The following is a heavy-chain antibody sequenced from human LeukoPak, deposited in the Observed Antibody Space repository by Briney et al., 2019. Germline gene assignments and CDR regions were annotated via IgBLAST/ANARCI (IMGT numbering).Heavy chain of an antibody. CDR1: GFTFNTYW. D-gene: IGHD3-9*01. CDR3: ARDLDWILFDY. Sequence: GGSLRLSCAASGFTFNTYWMHWVRQAPGKGLVWVARVNREGTTTTHADSVKGRFTISRDNAKNTLYLQMNNLRAEDTAVYYCARDLDWILFDYWGQGTLVTVSS. V-gene: IGHV3-74*03. J-gene: IGHJ4*02. CDR2: VNREGTTT.